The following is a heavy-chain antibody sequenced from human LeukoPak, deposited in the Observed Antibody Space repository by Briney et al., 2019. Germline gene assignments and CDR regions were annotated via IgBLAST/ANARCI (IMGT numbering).Heavy chain of an antibody. CDR2: IKQDGSEK. CDR3: ARVIVGGAYDAFDI. D-gene: IGHD1-26*01. CDR1: GFTFSSYW. V-gene: IGHV3-7*01. J-gene: IGHJ3*02. Sequence: GGSLRLSCAASGFTFSSYWMSWVRQAPGKGLEWVANIKQDGSEKYYVDSVKGRFTISRDNAKNSLYLQMNSLRAEDTAVYYCARVIVGGAYDAFDIWGQGTMVTVSS.